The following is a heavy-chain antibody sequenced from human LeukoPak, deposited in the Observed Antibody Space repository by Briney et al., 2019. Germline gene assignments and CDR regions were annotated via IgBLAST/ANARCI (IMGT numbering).Heavy chain of an antibody. D-gene: IGHD6-13*01. Sequence: GGSLRLSCAASGFTVRSNYMSWVRQAPGKGLEWVSVIYSGGSTYYADSVKGRFIISRDNSKNTLYLQMNSLRVEDTAVYYCARGIAAAHDAFDIWGQGTMVTVSS. J-gene: IGHJ3*02. CDR1: GFTVRSNY. V-gene: IGHV3-53*01. CDR3: ARGIAAAHDAFDI. CDR2: IYSGGST.